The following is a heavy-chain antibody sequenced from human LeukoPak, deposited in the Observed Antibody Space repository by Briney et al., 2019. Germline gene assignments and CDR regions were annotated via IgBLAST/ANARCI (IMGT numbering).Heavy chain of an antibody. D-gene: IGHD3-22*01. CDR2: ISWNSGRI. CDR1: GFTFDDYA. V-gene: IGHV3-9*03. J-gene: IGHJ3*02. Sequence: GGSLRLSCAASGFTFDDYAMNWVRQAPGKGLEWVSGISWNSGRIEYADSVKGRFTISRDNAKNSLYLQMNSLGAEDMAVYYCARDKWTMIVVDDAFDIWGQGTMVTVSS. CDR3: ARDKWTMIVVDDAFDI.